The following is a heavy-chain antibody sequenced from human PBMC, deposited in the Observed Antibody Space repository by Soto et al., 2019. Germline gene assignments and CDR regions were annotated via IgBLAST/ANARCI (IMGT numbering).Heavy chain of an antibody. CDR1: GGSISSYY. CDR3: ARDLCSSTSCSNYYYYGMDV. J-gene: IGHJ6*02. D-gene: IGHD2-2*01. CDR2: IYYSGST. V-gene: IGHV4-59*01. Sequence: SETLSLTCTVSGGSISSYYWSWIRQPPGKGLEWIGYIYYSGSTNYNPSLKSRVTISVDTSKNQFSLKLSSVTAADTAVYYCARDLCSSTSCSNYYYYGMDVWGQGTTVTVSS.